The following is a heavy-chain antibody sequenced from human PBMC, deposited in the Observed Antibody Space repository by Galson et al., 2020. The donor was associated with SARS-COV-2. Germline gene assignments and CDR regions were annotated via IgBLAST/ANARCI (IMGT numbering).Heavy chain of an antibody. CDR3: AAPYCSGGSCYDAFDI. D-gene: IGHD2-15*01. Sequence: SVKVSCKASGFTFTSSAVQWVRQARGQRLEWIGWIVVGSGNTNYAQKFQEIVTITRDMSTSTAYMELSSLRSEDTAVYYCAAPYCSGGSCYDAFDIWGQGTMVTVSS. CDR1: GFTFTSSA. CDR2: IVVGSGNT. J-gene: IGHJ3*02. V-gene: IGHV1-58*01.